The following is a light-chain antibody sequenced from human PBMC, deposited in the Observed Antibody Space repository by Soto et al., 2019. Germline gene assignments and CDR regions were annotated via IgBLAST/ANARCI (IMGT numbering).Light chain of an antibody. CDR1: SSDVGAYNS. CDR2: EVS. V-gene: IGLV2-8*01. J-gene: IGLJ1*01. Sequence: QSVLTQPPSASGSPGQSVTISCTGTSSDVGAYNSVSWYQQHPGKVPKVMIYEVSKRPSGVPDRFSGSKSGNTASLTVSGLQPEDEADYYCSSFAGSKYGFGTGTKVTVL. CDR3: SSFAGSKYG.